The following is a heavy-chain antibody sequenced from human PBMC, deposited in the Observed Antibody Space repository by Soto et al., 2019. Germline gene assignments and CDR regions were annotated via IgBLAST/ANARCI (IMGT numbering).Heavy chain of an antibody. V-gene: IGHV3-23*01. CDR3: AKDKGKLYCGGT. CDR2: ISGSGGST. J-gene: IGHJ4*02. CDR1: GFTFSSYA. Sequence: PGGSLRLSCAASGFTFSSYAMSWVRQAPGKGLEWVSAISGSGGSTYYADSVKGRSTISRDNSKNTLYLQMNSLRAEDTAVYYCAKDKGKLYCGGTWGQGTLVTVSS. D-gene: IGHD2-21*01.